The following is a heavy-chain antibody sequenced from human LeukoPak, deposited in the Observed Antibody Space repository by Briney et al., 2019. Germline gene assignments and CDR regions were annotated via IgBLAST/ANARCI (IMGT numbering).Heavy chain of an antibody. V-gene: IGHV3-21*01. CDR2: ISISSSYM. CDR3: ARESTYYYDSSGRKEGAFDI. J-gene: IGHJ3*02. Sequence: GGSLRLSCAASGFTFSSYSMNWVRQAPGKGLEWVSSISISSSYMYYADSVKGRFTISRDNAKNSLYLQMNSLRAEDTAVYYCARESTYYYDSSGRKEGAFDIWGQGTMVTVSS. D-gene: IGHD3-22*01. CDR1: GFTFSSYS.